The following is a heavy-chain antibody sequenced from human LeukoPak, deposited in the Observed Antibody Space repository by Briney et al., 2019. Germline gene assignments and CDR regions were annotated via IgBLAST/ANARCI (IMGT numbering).Heavy chain of an antibody. Sequence: ASVKVSCKASGYAFPTYNIHWVRQAPGHSLEWMGWINADNGNTQYSQKFQDRVTITRDTSASTAYMELTGLTSEDTAVYYCARDEDYWGQGTLVTVSS. V-gene: IGHV1-3*01. J-gene: IGHJ4*02. CDR2: INADNGNT. CDR1: GYAFPTYN. CDR3: ARDEDY.